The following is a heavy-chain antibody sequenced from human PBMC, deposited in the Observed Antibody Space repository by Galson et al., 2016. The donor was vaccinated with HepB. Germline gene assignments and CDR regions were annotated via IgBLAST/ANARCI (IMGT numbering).Heavy chain of an antibody. J-gene: IGHJ4*02. CDR1: GGTFSNYA. Sequence: SVKVSCKASGGTFSNYAITWVRQAPGQGLEWMGGMIPVFGTSNNAQKFQGRLTITADESTSTAYMELSSLRSEDTAVYYCARGMSWELPRIFDYWGQGTRGTVSS. CDR2: MIPVFGTS. CDR3: ARGMSWELPRIFDY. V-gene: IGHV1-69*13. D-gene: IGHD1-26*01.